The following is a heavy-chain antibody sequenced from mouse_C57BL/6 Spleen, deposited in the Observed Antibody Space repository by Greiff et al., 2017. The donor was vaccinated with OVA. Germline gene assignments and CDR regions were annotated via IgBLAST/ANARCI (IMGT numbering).Heavy chain of an antibody. D-gene: IGHD1-1*01. V-gene: IGHV5-12*01. J-gene: IGHJ4*01. CDR3: ARIYGSSYAMDY. CDR2: LSNGGGST. Sequence: EVQLVESGGGLVQPGGSLKLSCAASGFTFSDYYMYWVRQTPEKRLEWVAYLSNGGGSTYYPDTVKGRFTITRDNAKNTLYLQMSRLKSEDTAMYYCARIYGSSYAMDYWGQGTSVTVSS. CDR1: GFTFSDYY.